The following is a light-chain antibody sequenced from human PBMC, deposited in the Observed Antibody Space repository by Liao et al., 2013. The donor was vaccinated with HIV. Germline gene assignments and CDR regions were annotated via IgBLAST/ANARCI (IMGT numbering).Light chain of an antibody. Sequence: SYVVTQPPSVSVAPGETARISCGGNNIGGKSVNWYQQKPGQAPVLVIYYDGARPSGIPERFSGSKSGNTATLTISGTQTMDEADYYCQAWDTSTHVFGTGTKVTVL. J-gene: IGLJ1*01. CDR1: NIGGKS. CDR3: QAWDTSTHV. V-gene: IGLV3-21*01. CDR2: YDG.